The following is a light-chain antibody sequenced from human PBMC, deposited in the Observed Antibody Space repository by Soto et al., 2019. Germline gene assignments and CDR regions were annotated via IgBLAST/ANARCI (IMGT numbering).Light chain of an antibody. CDR1: QSVSSSY. CDR2: GAS. Sequence: IVLPQSPGTLSLTPGERAPLSCRASQSVSSSYLAWYQQKPGQAPRLLIYGASSRATGIPDRFSGSGSGTEFTLTITRLEPEDSAVYFCQHYGYSQWTFGQGTKVDI. CDR3: QHYGYSQWT. J-gene: IGKJ1*01. V-gene: IGKV3-20*01.